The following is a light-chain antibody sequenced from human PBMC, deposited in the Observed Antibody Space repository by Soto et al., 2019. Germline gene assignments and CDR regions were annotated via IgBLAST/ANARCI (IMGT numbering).Light chain of an antibody. CDR3: QQYNSWSPYT. CDR1: QSVSSN. V-gene: IGKV3-15*01. J-gene: IGKJ2*01. Sequence: EIVMTQSPATLSVSPGERATLSCRASQSVSSNLAWYQQKPGQAPRLLIYGASARAAGIPTRFIGSRSGTKFTLTISSLQSEDFAVYYCQQYNSWSPYTFGQGTKLEIK. CDR2: GAS.